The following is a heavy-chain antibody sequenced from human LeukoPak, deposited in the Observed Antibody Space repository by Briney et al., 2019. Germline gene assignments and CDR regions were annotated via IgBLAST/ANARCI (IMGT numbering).Heavy chain of an antibody. D-gene: IGHD1-26*01. Sequence: SETPSLTCTVSGGSISSYYWSWIRQPAGKGLEWIGRIYTSGSTNYNPSLKSRVTMSVDTSKNQFSLKLSSVTAADTAVYYCARFMYSGSSDAFDIWGQGTMVTVSS. CDR1: GGSISSYY. V-gene: IGHV4-4*07. CDR3: ARFMYSGSSDAFDI. CDR2: IYTSGST. J-gene: IGHJ3*02.